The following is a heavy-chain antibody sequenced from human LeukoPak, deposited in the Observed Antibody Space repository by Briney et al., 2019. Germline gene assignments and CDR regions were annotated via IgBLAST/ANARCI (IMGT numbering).Heavy chain of an antibody. V-gene: IGHV4-59*12. D-gene: IGHD3-22*01. Sequence: SETLSLTCAVSGGSISSYYWSWIRQPPGKGLEWIGYIYYSGSTNYNPSLKSRVTISVDTSKNQFSLKLSSVTAADTAVYYCAREGDSSGYYYGFDYWGQGTLVTVSS. CDR3: AREGDSSGYYYGFDY. CDR1: GGSISSYY. J-gene: IGHJ4*02. CDR2: IYYSGST.